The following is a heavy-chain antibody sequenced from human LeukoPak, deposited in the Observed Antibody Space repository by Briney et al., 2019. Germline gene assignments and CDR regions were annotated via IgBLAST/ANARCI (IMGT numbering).Heavy chain of an antibody. V-gene: IGHV4-30-4*01. Sequence: SQTLSLTCTVSGGSISSGDYYWSWIRQPPGKGLEWIGYIYYSGSTYYNPSLKSRVTISVDTSKNQFSLKLSSVTAADTAVYYCAREQNYYGSGSYYEGEYFQHWGQGTLVTVSS. CDR2: IYYSGST. CDR1: GGSISSGDYY. D-gene: IGHD3-10*01. CDR3: AREQNYYGSGSYYEGEYFQH. J-gene: IGHJ1*01.